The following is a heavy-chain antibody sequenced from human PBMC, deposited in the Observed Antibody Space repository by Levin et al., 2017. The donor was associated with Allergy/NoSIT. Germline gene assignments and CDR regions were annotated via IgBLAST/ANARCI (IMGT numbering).Heavy chain of an antibody. V-gene: IGHV1-2*02. J-gene: IGHJ4*02. Sequence: ASVKVSCEAARYTFTDHYMHWVRQAPGQGLEWMGWVNCNSGDTHYAQKFQDRVTMTRDTSITTAYIEVSSLRFDDTALYFCARNDYGDYVQNFDYWGQGTLVTVSS. CDR2: VNCNSGDT. D-gene: IGHD4-17*01. CDR3: ARNDYGDYVQNFDY. CDR1: RYTFTDHY.